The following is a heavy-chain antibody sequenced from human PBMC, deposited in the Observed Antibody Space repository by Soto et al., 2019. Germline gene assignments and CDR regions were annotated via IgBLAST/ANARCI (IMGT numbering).Heavy chain of an antibody. J-gene: IGHJ4*02. V-gene: IGHV3-30*18. CDR2: ISYDGSNK. D-gene: IGHD2-21*02. Sequence: PGGSLRLSCAASGFTFSSYGMHWVRQAPGKGLEWVAVISYDGSNKYYADSVKGRFTISRDNSKNTLYLQMNSLRAEDTAVYYCAKNLRWGGNSGGCFDYWGQGTLVTVSS. CDR3: AKNLRWGGNSGGCFDY. CDR1: GFTFSSYG.